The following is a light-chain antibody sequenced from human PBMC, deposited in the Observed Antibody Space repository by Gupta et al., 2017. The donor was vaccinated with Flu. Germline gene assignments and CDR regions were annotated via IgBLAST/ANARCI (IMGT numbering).Light chain of an antibody. J-gene: IGLJ3*02. CDR2: VYD. V-gene: IGLV6-57*01. Sequence: NFMLTQPHSVSESPGKTVTISCTRSSGSIATTYVQGYQQRPGSSPTPVILVYDRRPSGVPDRFSFSIASDSNSASRPITVLNTEDDADDDCHYYDSVTRDWVFGGGTKLTVL. CDR1: SGSIATTY. CDR3: HYYDSVTRDWV.